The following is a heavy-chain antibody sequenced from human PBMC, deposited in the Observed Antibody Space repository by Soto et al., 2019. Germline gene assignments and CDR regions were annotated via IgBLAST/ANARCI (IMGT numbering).Heavy chain of an antibody. CDR1: GFTFGTYA. J-gene: IGHJ4*02. CDR3: AKVAQHRNGENLDY. D-gene: IGHD1-1*01. CDR2: ISGGGGSST. V-gene: IGHV3-23*01. Sequence: QLLESGGGLVQPGKSLRLSCAASGFTFGTYAMSWVRQAPGKGLEWVSSISGGGGSSTDYADSVKGRFTISRDDAKNTLFLQMNSLRVEDTAVYYCAKVAQHRNGENLDYWGQGTLVTVSS.